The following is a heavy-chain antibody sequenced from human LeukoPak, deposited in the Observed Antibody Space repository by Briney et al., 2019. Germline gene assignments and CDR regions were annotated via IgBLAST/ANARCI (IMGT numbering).Heavy chain of an antibody. CDR3: ARGDIVATIRDY. CDR2: IDPSDSYT. J-gene: IGHJ4*02. D-gene: IGHD5-12*01. CDR1: GYSFTSYW. V-gene: IGHV5-10-1*01. Sequence: GASLKISCKGSGYSFTSYWISWVRQTPGKGLEWMGRIDPSDSYTNYSPSFQGHVTISADKSISTAYLQWSSLKASDTAMYYCARGDIVATIRDYWGQGTLVTVSS.